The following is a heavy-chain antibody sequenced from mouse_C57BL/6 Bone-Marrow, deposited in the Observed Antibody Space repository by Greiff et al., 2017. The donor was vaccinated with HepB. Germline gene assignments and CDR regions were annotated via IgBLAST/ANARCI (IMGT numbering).Heavy chain of an antibody. J-gene: IGHJ4*01. CDR2: IFPGSGST. Sequence: QVQLQQSGAELMKPGASVKLSCKATGYTFTGYWIEWVKQRPGHGLEWIGEIFPGSGSTNYNEKFKGKATFTADTSSNTAYMQLSSLTTEDTALYYCASGGYTTVVANYAIDCWGQGTSVTVSS. CDR1: GYTFTGYW. V-gene: IGHV1-9*01. CDR3: ASGGYTTVVANYAIDC. D-gene: IGHD1-1*01.